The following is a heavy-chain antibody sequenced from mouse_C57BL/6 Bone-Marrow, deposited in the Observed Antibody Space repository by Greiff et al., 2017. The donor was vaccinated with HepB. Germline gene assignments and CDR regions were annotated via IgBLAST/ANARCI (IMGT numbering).Heavy chain of an antibody. D-gene: IGHD1-1*01. CDR1: GYTFTSYW. V-gene: IGHV1-50*01. CDR2: IDPSDSYT. Sequence: VQLQQPGAELVKPGASVKLSCKASGYTFTSYWMQWVKQRPGQGLEWIGEIDPSDSYTTYNQKFKGKATLTVDTSSSTAYMQLSSLTSEDSAVYYCARTTPYYYGSSYHWYFDVWGTGTTVTVSS. J-gene: IGHJ1*03. CDR3: ARTTPYYYGSSYHWYFDV.